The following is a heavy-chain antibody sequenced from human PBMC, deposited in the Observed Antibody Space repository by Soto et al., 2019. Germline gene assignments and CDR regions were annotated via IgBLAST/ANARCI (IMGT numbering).Heavy chain of an antibody. CDR2: MNPNSGTT. Sequence: QVQLVQSGAEVKKPGASVKVSCKASGYTFTSYDINWVRQATGQGLEWMGWMNPNSGTTGYTQKFQGRVTMTRTTSMSTAYMGPSSLRSEGTAVYYCAREMTTRGMAVWGQGTTVTVSS. V-gene: IGHV1-8*01. J-gene: IGHJ6*02. CDR1: GYTFTSYD. D-gene: IGHD1-1*01. CDR3: AREMTTRGMAV.